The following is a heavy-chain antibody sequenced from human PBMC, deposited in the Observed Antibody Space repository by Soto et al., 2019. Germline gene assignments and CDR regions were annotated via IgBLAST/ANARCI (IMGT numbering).Heavy chain of an antibody. D-gene: IGHD2-2*01. J-gene: IGHJ4*02. V-gene: IGHV3-7*01. CDR2: IKQDGSKK. Sequence: EVQLVESGGGLVQPGGSLRLSCEASGFTFSSYWXSWVRQAPGKGLEWVANIKQDGSKKYYVDSVKGRFTISRDNAKNSLYLQMDSLRAEDTAVYYCARGTCSSTTCYAIYFDSWGQGTLVTVSS. CDR1: GFTFSSYW. CDR3: ARGTCSSTTCYAIYFDS.